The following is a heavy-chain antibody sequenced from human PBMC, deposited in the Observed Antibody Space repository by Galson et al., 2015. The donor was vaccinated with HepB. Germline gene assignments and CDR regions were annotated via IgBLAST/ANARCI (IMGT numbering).Heavy chain of an antibody. CDR3: IRDASGNPGGGGMDV. V-gene: IGHV4-39*07. CDR2: MSYSGSS. CDR1: GGAISSSTYY. D-gene: IGHD3-16*01. Sequence: TLSLTCSVSGGAISSSTYYWGWIRQPPGKRLEWIGSMSYSGSSHYNPYLKSRVTISVDTSKNQFSLKLNSVTAADTAMYYCIRDASGNPGGGGMDVWGQGTTVTVSS. J-gene: IGHJ6*02.